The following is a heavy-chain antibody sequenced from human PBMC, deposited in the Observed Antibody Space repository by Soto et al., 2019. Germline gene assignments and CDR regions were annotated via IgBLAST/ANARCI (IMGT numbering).Heavy chain of an antibody. CDR3: ARDLGAAANS. D-gene: IGHD2-15*01. J-gene: IGHJ4*02. Sequence: QVQLVESGGGVVQPGRSLRLSGVASGFTFSRYGMHWVRQAPGKGLEWVAVIWYDGNKKYYADSVKGRFTISRDNSKNTLHLQINSLRAEDTAVYYCARDLGAAANSWGQGTLVTVSS. CDR1: GFTFSRYG. V-gene: IGHV3-33*01. CDR2: IWYDGNKK.